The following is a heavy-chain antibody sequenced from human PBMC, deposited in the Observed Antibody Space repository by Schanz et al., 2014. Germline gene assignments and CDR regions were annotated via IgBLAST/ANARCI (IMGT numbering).Heavy chain of an antibody. D-gene: IGHD3-9*01. CDR1: GFPFNEYG. CDR2: ISGSGAST. Sequence: VQLVESGGGLVQPGRSLRLSCAASGFPFNEYGMLWVRQASGKGLEWVSAISGSGASTYYADSVKGRFTISRDNSKNTLYLQVNSLRAEDTAVYYCAKHVRSLTGNDYWGQGTLVTVSS. CDR3: AKHVRSLTGNDY. V-gene: IGHV3-23*04. J-gene: IGHJ4*02.